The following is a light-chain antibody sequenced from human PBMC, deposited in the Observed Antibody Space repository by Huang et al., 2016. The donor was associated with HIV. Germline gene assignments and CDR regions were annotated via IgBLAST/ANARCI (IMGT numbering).Light chain of an antibody. Sequence: EIVLTQSPGTLSLSPGERATLSCWANQTVTRRSLAWYQQRPGQAPRLLISGASSRATGIPDRFSGSGSGTDFALTISGLEPEDFVIYYCHQYGRSPPTFGRGTKLEIK. V-gene: IGKV3-20*01. CDR3: HQYGRSPPT. CDR2: GAS. CDR1: QTVTRRS. J-gene: IGKJ2*01.